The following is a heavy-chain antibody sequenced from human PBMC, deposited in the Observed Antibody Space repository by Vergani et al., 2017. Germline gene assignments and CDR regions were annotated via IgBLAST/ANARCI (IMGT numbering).Heavy chain of an antibody. D-gene: IGHD7-27*01. Sequence: EVQLLESGGGLVQPGGSLRLSCAASGFTFSSYAMNWVRQAPGKGLEWVSTISGGGGSTYYADSVKGRFTISRDNSKNTLYLQMNSLRAEDTAVYYCARVWGDWYFDLWGRGTLVTVSS. V-gene: IGHV3-23*01. CDR1: GFTFSSYA. CDR3: ARVWGDWYFDL. J-gene: IGHJ2*01. CDR2: ISGGGGST.